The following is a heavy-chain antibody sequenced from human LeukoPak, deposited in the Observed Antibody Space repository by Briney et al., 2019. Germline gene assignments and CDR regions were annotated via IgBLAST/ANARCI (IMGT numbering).Heavy chain of an antibody. Sequence: ASVKVSCKASGYTFTSYGISWVRQAPGHGLEWMGWISAYNGNTNSAQKLQGRVTMTTDTSTSTAYMELRSLRSDDTAVYYCARYEEQWLYFDYWGQGTLVTVSS. J-gene: IGHJ4*02. V-gene: IGHV1-18*01. D-gene: IGHD6-19*01. CDR2: ISAYNGNT. CDR3: ARYEEQWLYFDY. CDR1: GYTFTSYG.